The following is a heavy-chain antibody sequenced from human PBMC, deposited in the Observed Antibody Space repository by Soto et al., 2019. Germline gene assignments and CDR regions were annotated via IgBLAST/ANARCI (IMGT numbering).Heavy chain of an antibody. Sequence: VGSLRLSCAASGFTFSDYYMSWIRQAPGKGLEWVSYISSSGRTIYYADSVKGRFTISRDNAKNSLYLQMNSLRAEDTAVYYCARDPPANYNWNWPSLDYWGQGTLVTVSS. V-gene: IGHV3-11*01. CDR3: ARDPPANYNWNWPSLDY. CDR2: ISSSGRTI. CDR1: GFTFSDYY. D-gene: IGHD1-7*01. J-gene: IGHJ4*02.